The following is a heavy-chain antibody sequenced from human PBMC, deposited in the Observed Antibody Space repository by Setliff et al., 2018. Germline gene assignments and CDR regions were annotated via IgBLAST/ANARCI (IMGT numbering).Heavy chain of an antibody. CDR1: GFTFSDHS. CDR2: IFRSSGST. CDR3: ARDPDTSSKVDV. J-gene: IGHJ2*01. V-gene: IGHV3-11*01. D-gene: IGHD5-18*01. Sequence: LSCAASGFTFSDHSMTWIRQAPGKGLEWVAHIFRSSGSTYYADSVKGRFTISRDNAENSLYLQMNSLNADDTAVYYCARDPDTSSKVDVWGRGTLVTVSS.